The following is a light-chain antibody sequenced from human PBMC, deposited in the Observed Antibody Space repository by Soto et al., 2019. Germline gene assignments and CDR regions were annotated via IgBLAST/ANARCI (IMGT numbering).Light chain of an antibody. Sequence: DIVMTQTPLSLSVTPGQPASISCKSSQNLLQSDGKTNSHWYQQKPGQPPQLLIYEVSKRFSGVPDRFSGSGSGTDFTLKISRVEAEDVGIFYCMQGIELPPTFGQGTKVEIE. V-gene: IGKV2D-29*01. CDR2: EVS. J-gene: IGKJ1*01. CDR1: QNLLQSDGKTN. CDR3: MQGIELPPT.